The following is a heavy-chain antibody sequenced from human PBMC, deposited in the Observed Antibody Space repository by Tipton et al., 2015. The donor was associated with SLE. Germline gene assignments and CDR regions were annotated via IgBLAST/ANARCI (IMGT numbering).Heavy chain of an antibody. CDR1: GFPFPNAW. Sequence: SLRLSCTVSGFPFPNAWMSWVRQAPGKGLEWVGRIKSKADGGTTDYVAPVKGRFTMSRDDSKNTLYLQMNSLKTEDTAVYYCIPRGYSGYWGQGTLVTVSS. V-gene: IGHV3-15*01. CDR2: IKSKADGGTT. J-gene: IGHJ4*02. D-gene: IGHD5-12*01. CDR3: IPRGYSGY.